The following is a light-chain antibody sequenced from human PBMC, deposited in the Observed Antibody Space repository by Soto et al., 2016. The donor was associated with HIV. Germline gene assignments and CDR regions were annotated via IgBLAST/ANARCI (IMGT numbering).Light chain of an antibody. J-gene: IGLJ1*01. V-gene: IGLV3-21*03. CDR3: QVWDSRSNPRV. CDR2: DDN. CDR1: DIETKS. Sequence: SYVLTQPPSVSVAPGKTATITCGGNDIETKSVHWYQQRPGLAPVLVVFDDNGRPSGIPERFSGSNSGNTATLTISRVETGDEADYYCQVWDSRSNPRVFGTGTKVTV.